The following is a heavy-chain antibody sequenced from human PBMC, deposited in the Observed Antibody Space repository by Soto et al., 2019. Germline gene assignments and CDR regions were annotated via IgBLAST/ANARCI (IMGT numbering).Heavy chain of an antibody. D-gene: IGHD4-17*01. CDR2: IDWDGDK. J-gene: IGHJ3*02. Sequence: SGPTLVNPIQTLTLTCTYPGFSLTTSGMCVSWIRQPPGKALEWLAFIDWDGDKYYSTSLRTRLTISKDTSKNQVLLTMTNVDPADTGTYFCARVWRTTVATPGLDAFDIWGQGTTVTVSS. CDR1: GFSLTTSGMC. V-gene: IGHV2-70*01. CDR3: ARVWRTTVATPGLDAFDI.